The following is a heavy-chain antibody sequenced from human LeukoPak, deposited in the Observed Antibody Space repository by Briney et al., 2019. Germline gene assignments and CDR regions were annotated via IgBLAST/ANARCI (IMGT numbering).Heavy chain of an antibody. CDR3: ARGGPIAVAGTFFDY. V-gene: IGHV3-21*01. CDR1: GFTFSSYS. D-gene: IGHD6-19*01. Sequence: GGSLRLSCAASGFTFSSYSMNWVRQAPGKGLEWVSSISSSSSYIYYADSVKGRFTISRDNAKNSLHLQMNSLRAEDTAVYYCARGGPIAVAGTFFDYWGQGTLVTVSS. CDR2: ISSSSSYI. J-gene: IGHJ4*02.